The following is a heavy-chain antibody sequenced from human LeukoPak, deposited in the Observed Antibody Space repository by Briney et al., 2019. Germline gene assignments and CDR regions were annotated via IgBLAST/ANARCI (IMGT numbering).Heavy chain of an antibody. CDR2: IIPIFGTA. Sequence: ASVKVSCKASGGTFSSYAISWVRQAPGQGLEWMGGIIPIFGTANYAQKFQSRVTITTDESTSTAYMELSSLRSEDTAVYYCARQDAIVVGGAFDIWGQGTMVTVSS. CDR3: ARQDAIVVGGAFDI. J-gene: IGHJ3*02. V-gene: IGHV1-69*05. CDR1: GGTFSSYA. D-gene: IGHD2-2*01.